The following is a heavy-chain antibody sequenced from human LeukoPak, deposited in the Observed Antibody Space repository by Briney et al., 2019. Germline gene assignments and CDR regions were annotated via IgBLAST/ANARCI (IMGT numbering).Heavy chain of an antibody. CDR2: IKQDGSEK. J-gene: IGHJ3*01. CDR3: ARLAENGDYVFAFDF. D-gene: IGHD4-17*01. CDR1: GFTFSSYW. V-gene: IGHV3-7*03. Sequence: GGSLRLSCAASGFTFSSYWMSWVRQAPGKGLEWVANIKQDGSEKYYVDSVKGRFTISRDNAKNSLYLQMNSLRAEDTAMYYCARLAENGDYVFAFDFWGQGTMVTVSS.